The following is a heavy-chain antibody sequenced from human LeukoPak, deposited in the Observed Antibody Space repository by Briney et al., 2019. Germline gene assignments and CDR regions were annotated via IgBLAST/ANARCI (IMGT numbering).Heavy chain of an antibody. CDR3: ARVVVAATGHYYYGMDV. V-gene: IGHV5-51*01. D-gene: IGHD2-15*01. J-gene: IGHJ6*02. CDR2: IYPGDSDT. CDR1: GYSFTSYW. Sequence: GESLKISCKGSGYSFTSYWIGWVRQMPGKGLEWMGIIYPGDSDTRYSPSFQGQVTISADKSISTAYLRWSSLKASDTAMYYCARVVVAATGHYYYGMDVWGQGTTVTVSS.